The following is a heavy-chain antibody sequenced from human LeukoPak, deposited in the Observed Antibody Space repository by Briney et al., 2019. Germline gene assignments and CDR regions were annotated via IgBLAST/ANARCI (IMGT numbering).Heavy chain of an antibody. Sequence: PSETLSLTCTVSGGSISSSSYYWGWIRQPPGKGLEWIGSIYYSGSTNYNPSLKSQVTISVDTSKNQFSLKLSSVTAADTAVYYCARPPRFGDTVGAFDIWGQGTMVTVSS. V-gene: IGHV4-39*01. J-gene: IGHJ3*02. D-gene: IGHD3-10*01. CDR1: GGSISSSSYY. CDR2: IYYSGST. CDR3: ARPPRFGDTVGAFDI.